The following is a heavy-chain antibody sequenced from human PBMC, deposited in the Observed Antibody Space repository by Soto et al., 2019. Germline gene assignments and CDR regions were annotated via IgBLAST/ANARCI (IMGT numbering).Heavy chain of an antibody. CDR3: ARRPLYQPTVGGFDY. D-gene: IGHD3-16*01. CDR2: IYYSGST. V-gene: IGHV4-39*01. Sequence: SETLSLTCTVSGGSISSSSYYWGWIRQPPGKGLEWIGSIYYSGSTYYNPSLKSRVTISVDTSKNQFSLKLSSVTAADTAVYYCARRPLYQPTVGGFDYWGQGTLVTVSS. J-gene: IGHJ4*02. CDR1: GGSISSSSYY.